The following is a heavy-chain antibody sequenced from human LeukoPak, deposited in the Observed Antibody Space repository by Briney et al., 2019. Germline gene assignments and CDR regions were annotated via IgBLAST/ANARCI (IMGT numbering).Heavy chain of an antibody. J-gene: IGHJ4*02. V-gene: IGHV4-59*01. CDR2: IYYSGRT. Sequence: SETLSLTCTVSGDAMTSYYWGWIRQPPGKGLEWIGHIYYSGRTNYNPSLKSRGTISVDTSKSQFSLSLISVTTADMAIYYCARGSIAVAFDYWGQGILVAVSP. CDR3: ARGSIAVAFDY. D-gene: IGHD6-19*01. CDR1: GDAMTSYY.